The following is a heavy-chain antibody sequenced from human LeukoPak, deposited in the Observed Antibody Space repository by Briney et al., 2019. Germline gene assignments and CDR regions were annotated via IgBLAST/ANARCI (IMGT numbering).Heavy chain of an antibody. Sequence: SVKVSCKASGDTFNNYIITWVRQAPGQGLEWMGGVMPLFNTPNYAQKFQGRITIITDASTHTSYMELRSLRSEDTAVYSCARVDRHHFYMDVWGKGTTVTVSS. D-gene: IGHD1-14*01. V-gene: IGHV1-69*05. J-gene: IGHJ6*03. CDR2: VMPLFNTP. CDR1: GDTFNNYI. CDR3: ARVDRHHFYMDV.